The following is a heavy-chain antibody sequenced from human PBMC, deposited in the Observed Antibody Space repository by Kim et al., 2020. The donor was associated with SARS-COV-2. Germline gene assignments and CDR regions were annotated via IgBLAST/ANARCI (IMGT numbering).Heavy chain of an antibody. CDR3: AKDRSETPYYFDY. J-gene: IGHJ4*02. Sequence: AGSVKGRFTNTRDNSKNTLDLQMNSLRAEDTAVYYCAKDRSETPYYFDYWGQGTLVTVSS. V-gene: IGHV3-23*01. D-gene: IGHD3-3*01.